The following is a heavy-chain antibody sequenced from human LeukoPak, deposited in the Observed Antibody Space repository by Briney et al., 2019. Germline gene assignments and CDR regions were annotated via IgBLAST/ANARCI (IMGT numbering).Heavy chain of an antibody. Sequence: GASVKLSCKASGGTFTSYAISWVRQAPAEGLEWMGRSILILGIANYAQKFQGRVTITEHKSTSTAYMELSSLRSEDTAVYYCARDHNGDYYFDYWGEGTLVTVSS. CDR3: ARDHNGDYYFDY. V-gene: IGHV1-69*04. CDR2: SILILGIA. CDR1: GGTFTSYA. D-gene: IGHD4-17*01. J-gene: IGHJ4*02.